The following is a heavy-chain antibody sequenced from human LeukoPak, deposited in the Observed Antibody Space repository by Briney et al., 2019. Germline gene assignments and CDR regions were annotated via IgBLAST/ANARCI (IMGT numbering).Heavy chain of an antibody. CDR2: MNPNSGNT. D-gene: IGHD6-19*01. CDR1: GYTFTTYD. V-gene: IGHV1-8*01. J-gene: IGHJ5*02. CDR3: ARVAGSLKWLVLDDP. Sequence: VASVKVSCKASGYTFTTYDINWVRQATGQGLEWMGWMNPNSGNTGYAQKFQRRVTMTRNTSISTAYMELSSLRSEDTAVYYCARVAGSLKWLVLDDPWGQGTLVTVSS.